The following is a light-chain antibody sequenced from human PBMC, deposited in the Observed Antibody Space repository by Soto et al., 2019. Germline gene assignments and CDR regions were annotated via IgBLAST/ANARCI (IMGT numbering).Light chain of an antibody. CDR2: GAS. CDR3: HQYNNWWT. J-gene: IGKJ1*01. V-gene: IGKV3-15*01. Sequence: EIVMTQSPATLSVSPGERATLSCRASQSVSNNLAWYQKKPGQAPRLLIYGASTRATGIPARVSGSGSGTEFTLTISSLQSEDFAVYYCHQYNNWWTFVQGTKVEIK. CDR1: QSVSNN.